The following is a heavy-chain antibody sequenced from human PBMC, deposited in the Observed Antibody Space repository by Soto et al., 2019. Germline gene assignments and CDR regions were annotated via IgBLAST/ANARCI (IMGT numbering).Heavy chain of an antibody. CDR2: IYYSGST. CDR1: GDSMRSFY. J-gene: IGHJ4*02. V-gene: IGHV4-59*01. CDR3: TRVGGYYGDYPNFDY. D-gene: IGHD4-17*01. Sequence: PSETLSLTCTVYGDSMRSFYWSWIRQPPGKGLEWIGNIYYSGSTNYNPSRKSRVTMSVDMSRNQVSLKLSSVTAADTAVYYCTRVGGYYGDYPNFDYWGQGALVTAPQ.